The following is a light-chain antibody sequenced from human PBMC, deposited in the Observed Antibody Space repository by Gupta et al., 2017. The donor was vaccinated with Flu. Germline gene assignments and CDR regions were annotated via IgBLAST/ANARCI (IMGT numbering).Light chain of an antibody. CDR1: SSDVGGYDY. V-gene: IGLV2-11*01. CDR2: DVS. J-gene: IGLJ3*02. CDR3: CSYAGSYTWV. Sequence: QSALTPPRSVSGSPGHSVTISCTGTSSDVGGYDYVSWYQHHPGKAPKLMIYDVSKRPSGVPDRFSGSKSGNTASLTISGLQAEDEADYYCCSYAGSYTWVFGGGTKLTVL.